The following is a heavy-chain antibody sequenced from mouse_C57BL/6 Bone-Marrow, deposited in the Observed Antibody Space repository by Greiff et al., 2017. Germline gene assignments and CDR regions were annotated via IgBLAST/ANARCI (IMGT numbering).Heavy chain of an antibody. CDR2: ISDGGSYT. J-gene: IGHJ4*01. Sequence: EVKLMESGGGLVKPGGSLKLSCAASGFTFSSYAMSWVRQTPEKRLEWVATISDGGSYTYYPDNVKGRFTISRDNAKNNLYLQMSHLKSEDTAMYYCARDDDDGYYAMDYWGQGTSVTVSS. CDR3: ARDDDDGYYAMDY. V-gene: IGHV5-4*01. CDR1: GFTFSSYA. D-gene: IGHD2-3*01.